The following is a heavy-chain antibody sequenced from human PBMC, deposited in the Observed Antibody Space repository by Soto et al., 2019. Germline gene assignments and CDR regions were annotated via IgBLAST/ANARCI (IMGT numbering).Heavy chain of an antibody. CDR2: IGTAGDT. J-gene: IGHJ6*02. Sequence: EVQLVESGGGLVQPGGSLRLSCAASGFTFSSYDMHWVRQVTGKGLEWVSGIGTAGDTYYPGSVKGRFTISRENAKNSLYLQMNSLRAGDTAVYYCAREPFVVRGVTPYYYGMDVWGQGTTVTVSS. CDR3: AREPFVVRGVTPYYYGMDV. V-gene: IGHV3-13*04. CDR1: GFTFSSYD. D-gene: IGHD3-10*01.